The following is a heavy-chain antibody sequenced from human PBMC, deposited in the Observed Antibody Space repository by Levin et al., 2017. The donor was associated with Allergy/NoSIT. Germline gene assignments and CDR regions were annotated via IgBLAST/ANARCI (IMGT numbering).Heavy chain of an antibody. J-gene: IGHJ6*02. CDR1: GGTFSSYA. V-gene: IGHV1-69*01. CDR2: IIPIFGTA. Sequence: KISCKASGGTFSSYAISWVRQAPGQGLEWMGGIIPIFGTANYAQKFQGRVTITADESTSTAYMELSSLRSEDTAVYYCARVYIVGATTGYYYGMDVWGQGTTVTVSS. CDR3: ARVYIVGATTGYYYGMDV. D-gene: IGHD1-26*01.